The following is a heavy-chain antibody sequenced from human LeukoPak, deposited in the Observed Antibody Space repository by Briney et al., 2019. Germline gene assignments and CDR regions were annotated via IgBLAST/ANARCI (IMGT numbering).Heavy chain of an antibody. V-gene: IGHV3-48*03. CDR2: ISSSGSNI. D-gene: IGHD3-10*01. CDR1: GFTFSSYE. Sequence: GGSLRLSCAASGFTFSSYEMNWVRQAPGKGLEWVSYISSSGSNIYYADSVKGRFTISRDNAKNSLYLQMNSLRAEDTAVYYCARNSFRYYGSGSYYSWGQGTLVTVSS. CDR3: ARNSFRYYGSGSYYS. J-gene: IGHJ4*02.